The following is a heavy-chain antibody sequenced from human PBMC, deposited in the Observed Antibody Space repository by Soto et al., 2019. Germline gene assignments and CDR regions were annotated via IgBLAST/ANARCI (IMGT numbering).Heavy chain of an antibody. J-gene: IGHJ6*02. Sequence: GSAKVSCKVSGYTLTELSMHCVRQAHGKGLEWMGGFDPEYGETIYAQKFQGRVTITEDTSTDTAYMELSSLRSEDTAVYYCWAGYYYYGMEVWGQGTTVNVSS. CDR2: FDPEYGET. CDR3: WAGYYYYGMEV. V-gene: IGHV1-24*01. CDR1: GYTLTELS.